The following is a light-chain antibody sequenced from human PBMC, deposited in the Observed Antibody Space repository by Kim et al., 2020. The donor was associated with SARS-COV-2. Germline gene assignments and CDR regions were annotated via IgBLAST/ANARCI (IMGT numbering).Light chain of an antibody. CDR1: QNFPHSH. CDR2: GAS. CDR3: HQYGDSPFT. V-gene: IGKV3-20*01. Sequence: SPGEKAPLPCRAGQNFPHSHFALSQHSPGQAPRLLIYGASTSAACIPDRFSGTVSGTDFSHPLNRLGPEDFAVFYCHQYGDSPFTFGQGTKLEL. J-gene: IGKJ2*01.